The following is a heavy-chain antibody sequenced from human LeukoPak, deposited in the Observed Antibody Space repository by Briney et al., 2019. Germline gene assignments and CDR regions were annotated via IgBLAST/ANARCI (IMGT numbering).Heavy chain of an antibody. CDR2: IYYSGST. CDR3: ARLRHNGYSYGYVDY. J-gene: IGHJ4*02. V-gene: IGHV4-31*03. D-gene: IGHD5-18*01. Sequence: ASETLSLTCTVSGGSISSGGYYWSWIRQHPGKGLEWIGYIYYSGSTYYNPSLRSRITISLDTSKNQFSLKLSSVIAADTAVYYCARLRHNGYSYGYVDYWGQGTLVTVSS. CDR1: GGSISSGGYY.